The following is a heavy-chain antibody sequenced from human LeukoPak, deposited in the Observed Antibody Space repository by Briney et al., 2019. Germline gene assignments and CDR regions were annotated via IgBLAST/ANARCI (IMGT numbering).Heavy chain of an antibody. CDR2: IYYSGST. V-gene: IGHV4-39*07. CDR3: ARDRIYYYGSGEFDY. J-gene: IGHJ4*02. CDR1: GGSISRSRDY. Sequence: SETLSLTCTVSGGSISRSRDYWGWIRQPPGKGLEWIGSIYYSGSTYYNPSLKSRVTISGDTSKNRFSLKLSSVTAADTAVYYCARDRIYYYGSGEFDYWGQGTLVTVSS. D-gene: IGHD3-10*01.